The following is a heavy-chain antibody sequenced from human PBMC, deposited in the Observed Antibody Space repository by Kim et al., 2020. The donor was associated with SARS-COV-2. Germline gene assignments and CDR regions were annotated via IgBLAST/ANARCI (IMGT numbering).Heavy chain of an antibody. J-gene: IGHJ5*02. V-gene: IGHV3-23*01. CDR2: ISGSGGST. Sequence: GGSLRLSCAASGFTFSSYAMSWVRQAPGKGLEWVSAISGSGGSTYYADSVKGRFTISRDNSKNTLYLQMNSLRAEDTAVYYCAKDPSWGSGSEPYNWFDPWGQGTLVTVSS. CDR3: AKDPSWGSGSEPYNWFDP. D-gene: IGHD3-10*01. CDR1: GFTFSSYA.